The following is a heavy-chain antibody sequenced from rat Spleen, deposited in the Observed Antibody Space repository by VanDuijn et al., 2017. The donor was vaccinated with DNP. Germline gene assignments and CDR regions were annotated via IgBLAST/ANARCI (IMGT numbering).Heavy chain of an antibody. V-gene: IGHV5S23*01. CDR3: ATASLAY. Sequence: EVQLVESGGGLVQPGGSLNLSCAASGFTFSNYDMAWVRQAPTKGLEWVACMSPTTRSSYYRDSVRGRFTISRDDAKSSLYLQMNSLKSEDTATYYCATASLAYWGRGTLVTVSS. J-gene: IGHJ3*01. CDR1: GFTFSNYD. CDR2: MSPTTRSS.